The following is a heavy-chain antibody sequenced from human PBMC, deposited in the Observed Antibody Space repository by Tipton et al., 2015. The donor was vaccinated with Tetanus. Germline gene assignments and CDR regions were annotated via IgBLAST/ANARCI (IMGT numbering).Heavy chain of an antibody. CDR1: GGSVSSGSYY. CDR2: FFYNGNT. Sequence: TLSLTCTVSGGSVSSGSYYWNWIRQPPGKGLEWIGYFFYNGNTNYIPSLKSRVTISADTSKNQVSLRLNSVTAADTALYYCALALNWGSRGAFEMWGQGTMVTVSS. D-gene: IGHD7-27*01. CDR3: ALALNWGSRGAFEM. V-gene: IGHV4-61*01. J-gene: IGHJ3*02.